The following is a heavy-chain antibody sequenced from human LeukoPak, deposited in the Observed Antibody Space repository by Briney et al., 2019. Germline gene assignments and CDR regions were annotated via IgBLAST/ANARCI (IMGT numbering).Heavy chain of an antibody. V-gene: IGHV1-69*06. J-gene: IGHJ5*02. Sequence: ASVKVSCKASGGTFSSYAISWVRQAPGQGLEWMGGIIPIFGTANYAQKFQGRVTMTEDTSTDTAYMELSSLRSEDTAVYYCATLITMVRGVTRTYNWFDPWGQGTLVTVSS. CDR3: ATLITMVRGVTRTYNWFDP. D-gene: IGHD3-10*01. CDR1: GGTFSSYA. CDR2: IIPIFGTA.